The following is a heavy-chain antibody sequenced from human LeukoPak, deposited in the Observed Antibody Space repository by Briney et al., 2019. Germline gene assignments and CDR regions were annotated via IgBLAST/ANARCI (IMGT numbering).Heavy chain of an antibody. Sequence: GGSLRLSCTTSGFTLGDYAMSWLRQAPGKGLEWVGFLRGKAYGGTTEYAASVKGRFTISRDDSERTTYLQINSLKNEDTAVYYCTRGSDSIFGVARDGFDSWGQGTLVTVSS. D-gene: IGHD3-3*01. V-gene: IGHV3-49*03. CDR2: LRGKAYGGTT. J-gene: IGHJ4*02. CDR1: GFTLGDYA. CDR3: TRGSDSIFGVARDGFDS.